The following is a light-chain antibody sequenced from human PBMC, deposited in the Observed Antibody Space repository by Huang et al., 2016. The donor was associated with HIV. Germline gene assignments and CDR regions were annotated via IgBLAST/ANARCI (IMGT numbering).Light chain of an antibody. J-gene: IGKJ4*01. CDR3: QQSYSIPPT. CDR2: SAS. Sequence: DIQMTQSPSSLSASVGDRVTISCRPSQSIRDYLLWYQQKPGKAPNLLIYSASNLQSGVPSRFSGSGSGTDFTLTISSLQPEDFATYYCQQSYSIPPTFGGGTNVDIK. V-gene: IGKV1-39*01. CDR1: QSIRDY.